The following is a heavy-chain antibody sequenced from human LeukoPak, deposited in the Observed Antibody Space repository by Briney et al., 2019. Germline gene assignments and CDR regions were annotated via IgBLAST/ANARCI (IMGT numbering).Heavy chain of an antibody. Sequence: PSETLSLTCTVSGGSISSGSYYWSWIRQPAGKGLEWIGRINTSGSTNYNPSLKSRVTISVDTSKNQFSLKLSSVTAADTAVYYCARDDYYDSSGYYGDWYFDLWGRGTLVTVSS. D-gene: IGHD3-22*01. V-gene: IGHV4-61*02. CDR1: GGSISSGSYY. CDR2: INTSGST. J-gene: IGHJ2*01. CDR3: ARDDYYDSSGYYGDWYFDL.